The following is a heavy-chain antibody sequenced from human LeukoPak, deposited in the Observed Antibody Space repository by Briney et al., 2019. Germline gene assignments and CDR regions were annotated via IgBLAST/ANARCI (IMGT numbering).Heavy chain of an antibody. J-gene: IGHJ4*02. Sequence: GGSLRLSCAASGFTFSSYSMNWIRQAPGKGLEWVSSISSSSSYIYYADSVKGRFTISRDNAKNSLYLKMNSLRAEDTAVYYCARDDRGYSYGYYFGYWGQGTLVTVSS. CDR3: ARDDRGYSYGYYFGY. CDR2: ISSSSSYI. V-gene: IGHV3-21*01. CDR1: GFTFSSYS. D-gene: IGHD5-18*01.